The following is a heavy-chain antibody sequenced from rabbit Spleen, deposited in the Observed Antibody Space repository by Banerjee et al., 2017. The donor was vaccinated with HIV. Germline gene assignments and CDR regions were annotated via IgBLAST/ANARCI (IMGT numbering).Heavy chain of an antibody. V-gene: IGHV1S45*01. CDR1: GFSFSVSYY. Sequence: QEQLVESGGDLVQPEGSLTLTCTASGFSFSVSYYMSWVRQAPGKGPEWIGTIWTGSSAKTWYANWAKGRFTLSKPSSTTVTLQMTSLTAADTATYFCMGGGIVIGERDWTTLDLWGPGTLVTVS. CDR2: IWTGSSAKT. J-gene: IGHJ6*01. D-gene: IGHD5-1*01. CDR3: MGGGIVIGERDWTTLDL.